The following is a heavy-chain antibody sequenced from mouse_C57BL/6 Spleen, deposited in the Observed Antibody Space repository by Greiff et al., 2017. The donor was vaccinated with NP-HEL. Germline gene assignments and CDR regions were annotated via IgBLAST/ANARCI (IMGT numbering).Heavy chain of an antibody. V-gene: IGHV1-82*01. CDR2: IYPGDGDT. CDR1: GYAFSSSW. J-gene: IGHJ3*01. CDR3: ASEGWFAY. Sequence: QVQLQQSGPELVKPGASVKISCKASGYAFSSSWMNWVKQRPGKGLEWIGRIYPGDGDTNYNGKFKGKATLTADKSSSTAYMQLSSLTSEDSAVYFCASEGWFAYWGQGTLVTVSA.